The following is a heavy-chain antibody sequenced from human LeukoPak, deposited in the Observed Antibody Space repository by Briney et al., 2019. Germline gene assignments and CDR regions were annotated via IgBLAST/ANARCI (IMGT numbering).Heavy chain of an antibody. D-gene: IGHD3-22*01. J-gene: IGHJ3*02. Sequence: GGSLRLSCAASGFTFSDYYMSWIRQAPGKGLEWVSYISSSGSTIYYADSVKGRFTISRDNAKNSLYLQMNSLRAEDTAVYYCARDLDYFDSSGYFFDIWGQGTMVTVSS. CDR2: ISSSGSTI. V-gene: IGHV3-11*01. CDR1: GFTFSDYY. CDR3: ARDLDYFDSSGYFFDI.